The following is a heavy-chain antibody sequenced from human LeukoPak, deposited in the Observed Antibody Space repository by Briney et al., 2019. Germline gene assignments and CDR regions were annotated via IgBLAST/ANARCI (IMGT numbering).Heavy chain of an antibody. J-gene: IGHJ4*02. D-gene: IGHD3-22*01. Sequence: QSGGSLRLSCAASGFTFSSYAMSWVRQAPGKGLEWVSAISGSGGSTYYADSVKGRFTISRDNSKNTLYLQMNSLRAEDTAVYYCAKDAIAAYYYDSSGYFPYWGQGTLVTVSS. CDR2: ISGSGGST. V-gene: IGHV3-23*01. CDR1: GFTFSSYA. CDR3: AKDAIAAYYYDSSGYFPY.